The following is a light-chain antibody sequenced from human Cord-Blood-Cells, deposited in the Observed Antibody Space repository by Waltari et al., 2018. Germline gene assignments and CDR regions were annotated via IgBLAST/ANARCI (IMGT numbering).Light chain of an antibody. CDR3: SSYTSSSTLV. CDR1: RRDVGGYNY. J-gene: IGLJ1*01. CDR2: DVS. V-gene: IGLV2-14*03. Sequence: QSALTQPASVSGSPGQSITISCTGTRRDVGGYNYVSWYQQHPGKAPKLMIYDVSNRPSGVSNRFSGSKSGNTASLTISGLQAEDDADYYCSSYTSSSTLVFGTGTKVTVL.